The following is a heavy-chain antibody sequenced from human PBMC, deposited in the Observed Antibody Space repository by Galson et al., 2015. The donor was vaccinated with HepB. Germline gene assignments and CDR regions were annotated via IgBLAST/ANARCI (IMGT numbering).Heavy chain of an antibody. CDR3: ARDGGITMVRGVPNWFDP. V-gene: IGHV3-48*04. D-gene: IGHD3-10*01. J-gene: IGHJ5*02. Sequence: SLRLSCAASGFTFSSYSMNWVRQAPGKGLEWVSYISSSSSTIYYADSVKGRFTISRDNAKNSLYLQMNSLRAEDTAVYYCARDGGITMVRGVPNWFDPWGQGTLVTVSS. CDR1: GFTFSSYS. CDR2: ISSSSSTI.